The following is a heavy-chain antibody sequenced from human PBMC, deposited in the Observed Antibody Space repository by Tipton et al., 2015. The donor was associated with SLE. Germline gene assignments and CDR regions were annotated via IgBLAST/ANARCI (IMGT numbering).Heavy chain of an antibody. J-gene: IGHJ4*02. CDR1: GFAFSSYS. V-gene: IGHV3-23*01. Sequence: GSLRLSCAASGFAFSSYSMYWVRQAPGKGLEWVATLTGGGDTVYPVSVRGRFTVSGDTPKNTVYLQLSSLRVEDTAVYYCTRGDSSAYYSSPDYIDYWGQGTLATVSS. CDR2: LTGGGDT. D-gene: IGHD3-3*01. CDR3: TRGDSSAYYSSPDYIDY.